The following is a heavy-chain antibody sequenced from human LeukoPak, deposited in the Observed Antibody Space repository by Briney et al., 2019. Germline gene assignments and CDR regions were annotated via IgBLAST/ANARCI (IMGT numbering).Heavy chain of an antibody. Sequence: ASVKVSCKASGYIFTNYGINWVRQAPGQGLEWMAWITAYNGNIKYAQEFQGRVTVTTDTSTNTAYMELRSLTTDDTAVYYCARDLSLWGSPGYYFDYWGQGTLVTVSS. D-gene: IGHD3-16*01. CDR2: ITAYNGNI. J-gene: IGHJ4*02. V-gene: IGHV1-18*01. CDR1: GYIFTNYG. CDR3: ARDLSLWGSPGYYFDY.